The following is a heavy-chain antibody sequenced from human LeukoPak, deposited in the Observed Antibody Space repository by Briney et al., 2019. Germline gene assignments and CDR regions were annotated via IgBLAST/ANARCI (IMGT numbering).Heavy chain of an antibody. CDR1: GFTFSSYG. CDR2: IWYDGSNK. CDR3: AKGDSSGYD. Sequence: GGSLRLSCAASGFTFSSYGMHWVRQAPGKGLEWVAVIWYDGSNKHYADSVKGRFTISRDNSKNTLYLQMNSLRAEDTAVYYCAKGDSSGYDWGQGTLVTVSS. J-gene: IGHJ4*02. V-gene: IGHV3-33*06. D-gene: IGHD3-22*01.